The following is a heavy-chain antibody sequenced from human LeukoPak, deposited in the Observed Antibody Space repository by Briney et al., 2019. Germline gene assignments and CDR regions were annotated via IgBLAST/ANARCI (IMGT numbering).Heavy chain of an antibody. Sequence: SGPTLVKPTQTLALTCTFSGFSLSTSGVGVGWIRQPPGKALEWLALIYWNDDKRYSPSLKSRLTITKDTSKNQVVLTMTNMDPVDTATYYCAHRHRMPHFDYWGQGTLVTVSS. CDR1: GFSLSTSGVG. V-gene: IGHV2-5*01. D-gene: IGHD2-15*01. CDR2: IYWNDDK. J-gene: IGHJ4*02. CDR3: AHRHRMPHFDY.